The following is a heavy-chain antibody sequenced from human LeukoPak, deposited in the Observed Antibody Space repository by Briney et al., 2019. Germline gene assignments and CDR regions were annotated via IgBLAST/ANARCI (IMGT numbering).Heavy chain of an antibody. CDR3: ARSYDFWSGPPFDF. CDR1: GYTFTTQY. Sequence: ASLNVASKASGYTFTTQYMHSVRQAGAQRQECMGYINTRIGGERYTQKFQGRVTLTRDMSISTAYMELSRLVCAATAVYYCARSYDFWSGPPFDFCGQGTVVSVS. V-gene: IGHV1-2*02. CDR2: INTRIGGE. J-gene: IGHJ5*01. D-gene: IGHD3-3*01.